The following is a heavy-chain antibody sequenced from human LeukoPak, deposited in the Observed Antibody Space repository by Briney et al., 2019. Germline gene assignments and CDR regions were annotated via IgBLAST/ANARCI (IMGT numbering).Heavy chain of an antibody. D-gene: IGHD6-13*01. V-gene: IGHV1-69*04. CDR2: IIPILGIA. CDR3: ARHRMKFIAAANDAFEI. J-gene: IGHJ3*02. CDR1: GGTFSSYA. Sequence: SVKVSCKASGGTFSSYAISWVRQAPGQGLEWMGRIIPILGIANYAQKFQGRVTITADKSTSTAYMELSSLRSEDTAVYYCARHRMKFIAAANDAFEIWGQGTMVTVSS.